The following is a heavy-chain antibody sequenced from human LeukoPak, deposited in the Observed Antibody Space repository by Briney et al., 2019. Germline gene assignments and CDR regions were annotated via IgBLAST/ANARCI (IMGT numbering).Heavy chain of an antibody. CDR1: GGSFSGYY. Sequence: SETLSLTCAVYGGSFSGYYWSWIRQPPGKGLEWIGEINHSGSTNYNPSLESRVTISVDTSKNQFSLKLSSVTAADTAVYYCARASPRGSYLYYWGQGTLVTVSS. CDR2: INHSGST. J-gene: IGHJ4*02. CDR3: ARASPRGSYLYY. V-gene: IGHV4-34*01. D-gene: IGHD1-26*01.